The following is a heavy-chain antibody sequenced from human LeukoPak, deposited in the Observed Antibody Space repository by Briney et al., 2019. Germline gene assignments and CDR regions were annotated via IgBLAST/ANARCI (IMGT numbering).Heavy chain of an antibody. V-gene: IGHV3-21*01. Sequence: PGGSLRLSCAASGFTFSSYSMNWVRQAPGKGLEWVSSISSSSSYIYYADSVKGRFTISRDNAKNSLYLQMNSLRAEDTAVYYCALGEVVAATGGPFDYWGQGTLVTVSS. J-gene: IGHJ4*02. CDR2: ISSSSSYI. CDR3: ALGEVVAATGGPFDY. D-gene: IGHD2-15*01. CDR1: GFTFSSYS.